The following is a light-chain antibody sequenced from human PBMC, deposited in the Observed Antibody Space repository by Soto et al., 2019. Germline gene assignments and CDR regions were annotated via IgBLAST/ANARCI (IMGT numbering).Light chain of an antibody. J-gene: IGKJ2*01. CDR2: GAS. Sequence: EIVLTQSPSTLSLSPGERSTLSCRASQSVSGSYLAWYQQKLGQAPRLLIYGASSRATGIPDRFSGSGSGTDFTLTISRLEPEDFAVYYCQQYGNSPPYTFGQGTKLEIK. V-gene: IGKV3-20*01. CDR3: QQYGNSPPYT. CDR1: QSVSGSY.